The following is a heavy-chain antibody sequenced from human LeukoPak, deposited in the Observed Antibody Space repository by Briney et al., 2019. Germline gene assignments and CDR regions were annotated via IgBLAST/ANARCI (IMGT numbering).Heavy chain of an antibody. Sequence: PGGSLRLSCAASGFTFSSYAMSWVRQAPGKGLEWVSTISGSGGSTYYADSVKGRFTISRDNSNNTLYLQMNSLRAEDTAVYYCARSHSAAAATGYWGQGTLVSVSS. J-gene: IGHJ4*02. V-gene: IGHV3-23*01. CDR1: GFTFSSYA. CDR2: ISGSGGST. CDR3: ARSHSAAAATGY. D-gene: IGHD6-13*01.